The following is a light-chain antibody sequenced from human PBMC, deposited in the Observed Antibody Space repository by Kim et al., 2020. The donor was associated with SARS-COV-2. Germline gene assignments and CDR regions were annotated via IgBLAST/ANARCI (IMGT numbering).Light chain of an antibody. V-gene: IGLV3-1*01. J-gene: IGLJ2*01. CDR2: QDS. CDR1: KLGYKY. CDR3: QAWDSSTPVV. Sequence: VSPGQTASITCSGDKLGYKYACWYQQKPGQAPVLVIYQDSKRPSGIPERFSGSNSGNTATLTISGTQAMDEADYYCQAWDSSTPVVFGGGTQLTVL.